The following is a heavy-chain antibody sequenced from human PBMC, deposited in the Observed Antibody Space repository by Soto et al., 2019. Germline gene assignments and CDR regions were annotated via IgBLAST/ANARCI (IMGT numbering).Heavy chain of an antibody. CDR1: GGSISSYY. CDR2: IYYSGST. V-gene: IGHV4-59*12. J-gene: IGHJ6*02. Sequence: PSETLSLTCTVSGGSISSYYWSWIRQPPGKGLEWTGYIYYSGSTNYNPSLKSRVTISVDTSKNQFSLKLSSVTAADTAVYCCARTEAEAASYYLMDVWGQGTTVTVSS. D-gene: IGHD6-13*01. CDR3: ARTEAEAASYYLMDV.